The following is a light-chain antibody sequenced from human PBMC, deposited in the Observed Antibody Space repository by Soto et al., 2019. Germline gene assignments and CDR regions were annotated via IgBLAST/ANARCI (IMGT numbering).Light chain of an antibody. CDR1: SSDVGGYNY. Sequence: QSALTQPPSASGSPGQSVTISCTGTSSDVGGYNYVSWYQQHPGKAPKLMIYEVNKRPSGVPGRFSCSKSGNTASLTVSGLQAEDEADYYCSSYAGSNLWVFGGGTKLTVL. V-gene: IGLV2-8*01. CDR3: SSYAGSNLWV. CDR2: EVN. J-gene: IGLJ3*02.